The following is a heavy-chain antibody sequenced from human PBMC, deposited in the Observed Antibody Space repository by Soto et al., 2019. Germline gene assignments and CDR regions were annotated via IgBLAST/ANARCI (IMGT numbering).Heavy chain of an antibody. D-gene: IGHD1-7*01. Sequence: SQTLSLTCAISGDSASSNSAAWNWIRLSPSRGLEWLARTYYRSRWYNDYAVSVRSRITVNPDTSKNQFSLQLTSVPPEDTAVYYCAGTTSHQWYYMDVWGKGTTVTVSS. V-gene: IGHV6-1*01. CDR1: GDSASSNSAA. CDR3: AGTTSHQWYYMDV. J-gene: IGHJ6*03. CDR2: TYYRSRWYN.